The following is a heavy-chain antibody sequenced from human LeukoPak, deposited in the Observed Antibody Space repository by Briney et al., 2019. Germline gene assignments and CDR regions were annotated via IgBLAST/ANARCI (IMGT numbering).Heavy chain of an antibody. J-gene: IGHJ4*02. CDR3: ARDYYGSGSYVFDY. CDR1: GYTFTGYY. D-gene: IGHD3-10*01. CDR2: INPNSGGT. Sequence: ASVKVSCKASGYTFTGYYMHWVRQAPGQGLEWMGWINPNSGGTNYAQKFQGWVTMTRDTSISTACMELSRLRSDDAAVYYCARDYYGSGSYVFDYWGQGTLVTVSS. V-gene: IGHV1-2*04.